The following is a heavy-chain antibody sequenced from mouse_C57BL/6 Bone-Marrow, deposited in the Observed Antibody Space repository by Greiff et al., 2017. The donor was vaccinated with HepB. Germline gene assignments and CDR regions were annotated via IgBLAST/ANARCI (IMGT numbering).Heavy chain of an antibody. J-gene: IGHJ2*01. CDR2: ISSGGSYT. CDR3: ARPLTGTCVDD. D-gene: IGHD4-1*01. V-gene: IGHV5-6*01. CDR1: GFTFSSYG. Sequence: EVKLMESGGDLVKPGGSLKLSCAASGFTFSSYGMSWVRQTPDKRLEWVATISSGGSYTYYPDSVKGRFTISRDNAKNTLYLQMSSLKSEDTAMYYCARPLTGTCVDDWGQGTTLTVSS.